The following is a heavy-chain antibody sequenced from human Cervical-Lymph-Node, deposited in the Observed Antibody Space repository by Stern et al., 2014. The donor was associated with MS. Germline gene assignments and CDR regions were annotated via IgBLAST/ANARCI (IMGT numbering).Heavy chain of an antibody. J-gene: IGHJ4*02. D-gene: IGHD1-26*01. CDR3: GRVRGSYSFFDY. CDR2: IWYDGSNK. Sequence: VQLVESGGGVVQPGRSLRLSCAASGFTFSSYGMHWVRQAPGKGLEWVAVIWYDGSNKYYAASVKGGFPIPRENSKNPLYRQKNSLGAEDPAVYSWGRVRGSYSFFDYGGQGPLAPVPP. CDR1: GFTFSSYG. V-gene: IGHV3-33*01.